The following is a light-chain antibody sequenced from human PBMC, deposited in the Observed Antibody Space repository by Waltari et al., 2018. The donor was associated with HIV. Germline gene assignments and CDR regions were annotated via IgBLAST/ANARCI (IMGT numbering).Light chain of an antibody. CDR2: AVT. J-gene: IGLJ1*01. V-gene: IGLV2-23*02. CDR1: NSDIGKYNL. CDR3: SSYATGNTYV. Sequence: QSALTQPASVSGSPGQSITISCTGTNSDIGKYNLVSWYHQHPGRVPKVLIFAVTTPPSGFSHRFSGSKSDNTASLAISGLQAEDEADYYCSSYATGNTYVFGTGTSVTVL.